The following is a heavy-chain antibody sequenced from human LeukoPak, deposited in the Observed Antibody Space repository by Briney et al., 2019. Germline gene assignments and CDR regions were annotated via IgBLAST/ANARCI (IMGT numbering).Heavy chain of an antibody. D-gene: IGHD1-1*01. J-gene: IGHJ3*02. CDR2: IYSGGST. Sequence: PGGSLRLSCAASGFTVSSNYMSWVRQAPGKGLEWVSVIYSGGSTYYADSVKGRFTISRDNSKNTLYLQMNSLRAEDTAVYYCARARTTGTGIAFDIWGQGTMVTVSS. V-gene: IGHV3-53*01. CDR3: ARARTTGTGIAFDI. CDR1: GFTVSSNY.